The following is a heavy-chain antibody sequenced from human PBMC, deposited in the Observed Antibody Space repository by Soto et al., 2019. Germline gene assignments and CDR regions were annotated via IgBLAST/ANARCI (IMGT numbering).Heavy chain of an antibody. CDR2: ISYDGTTK. CDR3: ARDLGDGVSASIFGY. J-gene: IGHJ4*02. Sequence: QVQLVESGGGVVQPGRSLRLSCAASGFTFSTFPMHWVRQAPGKGLEWVAFISYDGTTKYYGDSVKGRFTISRDNSQNTLFLQMNSLRPEDTAVYYCARDLGDGVSASIFGYWGQGTLVTVSS. V-gene: IGHV3-30-3*01. D-gene: IGHD3-3*02. CDR1: GFTFSTFP.